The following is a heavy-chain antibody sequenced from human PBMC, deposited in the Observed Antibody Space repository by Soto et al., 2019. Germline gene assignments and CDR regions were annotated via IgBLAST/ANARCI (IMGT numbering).Heavy chain of an antibody. J-gene: IGHJ4*02. Sequence: QVQLQESGPGLVKPSEILSVTCTVSGGSISSYYWSWIRQPPGKGLEWIGYIYYSGSTNYNPSLKSRVTISVDTSKNQFSLKLSSVTAADTAVYYCARPYGGTLDYWGQGTLVTVST. D-gene: IGHD4-17*01. CDR1: GGSISSYY. CDR3: ARPYGGTLDY. CDR2: IYYSGST. V-gene: IGHV4-59*08.